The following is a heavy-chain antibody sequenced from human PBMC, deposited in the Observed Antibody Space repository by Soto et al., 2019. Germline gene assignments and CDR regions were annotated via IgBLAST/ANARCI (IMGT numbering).Heavy chain of an antibody. CDR2: IIPIFTTT. D-gene: IGHD6-13*01. V-gene: IGHV1-69*12. Sequence: QVHLVQSGAEVKKPGSSVKVSCKASGGTFSNHAINWVRQAPGQGLEWMGRIIPIFTTTNYAQKFQGRVTITADESTNXXYMELSSLKYDDTAIYYCAREVAADGTFREDVFDIWGQGTMVTVSS. J-gene: IGHJ3*02. CDR3: AREVAADGTFREDVFDI. CDR1: GGTFSNHA.